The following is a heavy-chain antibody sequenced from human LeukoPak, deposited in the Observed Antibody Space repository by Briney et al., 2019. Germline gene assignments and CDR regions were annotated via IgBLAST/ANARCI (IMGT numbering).Heavy chain of an antibody. CDR3: AEASGSYGNYFDY. V-gene: IGHV1-69*04. J-gene: IGHJ4*02. CDR2: IIPILGIA. D-gene: IGHD1-26*01. Sequence: ASVKVSCKASGGTFSSYAISWVRQAPGQGLEWMGRIIPILGIANYAQKFQGRVTITADKSTSTAYMELSSLRSEDTAVYYCAEASGSYGNYFDYWGQGTLVTVSS. CDR1: GGTFSSYA.